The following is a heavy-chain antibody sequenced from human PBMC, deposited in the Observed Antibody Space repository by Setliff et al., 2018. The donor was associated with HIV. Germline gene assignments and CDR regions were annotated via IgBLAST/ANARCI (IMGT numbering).Heavy chain of an antibody. D-gene: IGHD6-13*01. J-gene: IGHJ5*02. Sequence: SETLSLTCTVSGVSISNYYWSWIRQPPGKGLGWIGYMYYSGNTNYNPSLKSRVTISVDTSKSQFSLKLNSVTAADTAVYYCARDLSRSSSWYEVNWFDPWGQGTLVTVSS. V-gene: IGHV4-59*01. CDR2: MYYSGNT. CDR3: ARDLSRSSSWYEVNWFDP. CDR1: GVSISNYY.